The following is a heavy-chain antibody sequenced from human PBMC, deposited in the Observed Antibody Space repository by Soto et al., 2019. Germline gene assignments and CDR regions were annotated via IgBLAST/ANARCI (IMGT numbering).Heavy chain of an antibody. J-gene: IGHJ4*02. D-gene: IGHD3-22*01. Sequence: QVQLVQSGAEVKKPGSSVKVSCKASGGTFSSYAISWVRQAPGQGLEWMGWISAYNGNTNYAQKLQGRVTMTTDTSTSTAYMELRSLRSDDTAVYYCARADYYDSSGYSDYWGQGTLVTVSS. V-gene: IGHV1-18*01. CDR3: ARADYYDSSGYSDY. CDR1: GGTFSSYA. CDR2: ISAYNGNT.